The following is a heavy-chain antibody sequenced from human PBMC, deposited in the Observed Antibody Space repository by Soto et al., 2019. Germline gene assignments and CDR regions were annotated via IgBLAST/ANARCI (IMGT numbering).Heavy chain of an antibody. D-gene: IGHD2-2*01. CDR1: GFTFSSYS. V-gene: IGHV3-21*01. CDR3: ASAAEVYCSSTSCQYYFDY. Sequence: GGSLRLSCAASGFTFSSYSMNWVRQAPGKGLEWVSSISSSSSYIYYADSVKGRFTISRDNAKNSLYLQMNSLRAEDTAVYYCASAAEVYCSSTSCQYYFDYWGQGTLVTVSS. CDR2: ISSSSSYI. J-gene: IGHJ4*02.